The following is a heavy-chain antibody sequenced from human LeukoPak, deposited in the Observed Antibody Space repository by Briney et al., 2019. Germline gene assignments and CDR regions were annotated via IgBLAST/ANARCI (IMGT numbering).Heavy chain of an antibody. CDR1: GGSISSSSYY. Sequence: SETLSLTCTVSGGSISSSSYYWGWIRQPPGKGLEWIGSIYYSGSTYYNPSLKSRVTISVDTSKNQFSLKLSSVTAADTAVYYCARGLIGELHLNIWGQGTLVTVSS. V-gene: IGHV4-39*07. J-gene: IGHJ4*02. CDR2: IYYSGST. CDR3: ARGLIGELHLNI. D-gene: IGHD1-26*01.